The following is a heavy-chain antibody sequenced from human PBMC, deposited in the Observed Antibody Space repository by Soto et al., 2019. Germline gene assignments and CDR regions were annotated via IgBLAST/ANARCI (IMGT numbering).Heavy chain of an antibody. D-gene: IGHD2-2*01. J-gene: IGHJ6*02. V-gene: IGHV3-23*01. CDR2: ISGSGGST. CDR3: AKCVVVQAVRHYYGMDV. CDR1: GFTFSSYA. Sequence: RRLSCAASGFTFSSYAMSWVRQAPGKGLEWVSAISGSGGSTYYADSVKGRFTISRDNSKNTLYLQMNSLRAEDTAVYYCAKCVVVQAVRHYYGMDVWGQGTTVTVSS.